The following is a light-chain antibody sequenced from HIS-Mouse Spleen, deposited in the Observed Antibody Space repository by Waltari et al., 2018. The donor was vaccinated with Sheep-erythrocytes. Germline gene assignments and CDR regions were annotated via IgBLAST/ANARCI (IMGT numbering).Light chain of an antibody. Sequence: SYELTQPPSVSVSPGQTASITCSGDKLGDKYACWYQQKQGQSPVLVIYPDIKWPSGIPERFSGSNSGNTATLTISGTQAMDEADYYCQEWDSSTVVFGGGTKLTVL. CDR1: KLGDKY. V-gene: IGLV3-1*01. J-gene: IGLJ2*01. CDR2: PDI. CDR3: QEWDSSTVV.